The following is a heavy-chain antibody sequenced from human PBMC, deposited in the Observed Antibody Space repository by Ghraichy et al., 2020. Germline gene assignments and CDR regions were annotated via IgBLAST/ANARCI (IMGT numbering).Heavy chain of an antibody. CDR3: VSGYSGYGGMVQDNYGMDV. D-gene: IGHD5-12*01. CDR2: IYYSGST. CDR1: GGSISSYY. V-gene: IGHV4-59*01. Sequence: SETLSLTCTVSGGSISSYYWSWIRQPPGKGLEWIGYIYYSGSTNYNPSLKGRVTISVDTSKNQFSLKLSSVTAADTAVYYCVSGYSGYGGMVQDNYGMDVWGQGTTVTVSS. J-gene: IGHJ6*02.